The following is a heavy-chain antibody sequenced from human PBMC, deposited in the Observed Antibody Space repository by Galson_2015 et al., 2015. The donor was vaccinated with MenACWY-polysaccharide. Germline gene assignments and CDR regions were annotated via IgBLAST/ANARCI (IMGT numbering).Heavy chain of an antibody. Sequence: ETLSLTCTVSGGSISSSSYYWGWIRQPPGEGLEWIGSIYYSGSTYYNPSLKSRVTISVDTSKNQFSLKLSSVTAADTAVYYCARQSPGCSTSCYTDWFDPWGQGTLVTVSS. V-gene: IGHV4-39*01. D-gene: IGHD2-2*02. J-gene: IGHJ5*02. CDR3: ARQSPGCSTSCYTDWFDP. CDR1: GGSISSSSYY. CDR2: IYYSGST.